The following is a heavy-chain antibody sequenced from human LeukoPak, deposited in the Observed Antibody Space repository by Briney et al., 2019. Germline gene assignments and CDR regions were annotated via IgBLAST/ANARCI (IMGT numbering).Heavy chain of an antibody. V-gene: IGHV3-11*04. CDR2: ISSSGSTI. J-gene: IGHJ4*02. CDR1: GFNFSDYY. Sequence: GGSLRLSCAASGFNFSDYYMSWIRQAPGKGLEWVSYISSSGSTIYYADSVKGRFTISRDNAKNSLYLQMNSLRAEDTAVYYCARDAVATMDFDYWGQGTRVTVSS. CDR3: ARDAVATMDFDY. D-gene: IGHD5-12*01.